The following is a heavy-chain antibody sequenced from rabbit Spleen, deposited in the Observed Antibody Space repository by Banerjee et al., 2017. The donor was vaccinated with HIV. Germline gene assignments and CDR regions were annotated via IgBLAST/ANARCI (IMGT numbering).Heavy chain of an antibody. CDR2: IDTGSSGFT. D-gene: IGHD8-1*01. CDR1: GVSFSGDSY. V-gene: IGHV1S45*01. Sequence: QEQLEESGGDLVKPGASLTLTCIASGVSFSGDSYMCWVRQAPGKGLEWIVCIDTGSSGFTYFANWAKGRFTISKTSSTTVTLQMTSLTAADTATYFCARDTGTSFSTYGMDLWGPGTLVTVS. J-gene: IGHJ6*01. CDR3: ARDTGTSFSTYGMDL.